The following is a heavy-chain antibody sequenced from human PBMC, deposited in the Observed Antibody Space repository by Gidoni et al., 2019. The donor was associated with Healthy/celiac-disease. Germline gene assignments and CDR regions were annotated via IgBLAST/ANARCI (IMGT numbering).Heavy chain of an antibody. V-gene: IGHV4-34*01. D-gene: IGHD2-21*02. J-gene: IGHJ4*02. CDR3: ERVVTAIEAPDY. CDR2: INHSGST. CDR1: GGSFRGYY. Sequence: QLQLQQWGAGLLKPSETLSLTCAVYGGSFRGYYWCWIRQPPGQGLEWSGEINHSGSTNYNPSLKSRVTISVDTSKNQFSLKLSSVNAPDTAVYYCERVVTAIEAPDYWGQGTLVTVSS.